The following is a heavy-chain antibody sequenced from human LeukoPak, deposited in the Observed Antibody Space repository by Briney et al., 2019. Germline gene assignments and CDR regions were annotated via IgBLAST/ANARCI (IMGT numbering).Heavy chain of an antibody. D-gene: IGHD3-16*01. CDR1: GFTFSGHY. J-gene: IGHJ4*02. CDR3: ARVFGDRFDY. V-gene: IGHV3-72*01. CDR2: TRNKANRYTT. Sequence: PGGSLRFSCAASGFTFSGHYMDREAQAQGLGRMGGGRTRNKANRYTTEYAASVKVRFTISRDDSKNSLYLQINSLKTEDTAVYYCARVFGDRFDYWGQGTLVTVSS.